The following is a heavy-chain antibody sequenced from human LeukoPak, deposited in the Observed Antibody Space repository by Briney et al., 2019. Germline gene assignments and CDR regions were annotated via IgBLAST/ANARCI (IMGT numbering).Heavy chain of an antibody. V-gene: IGHV4-59*12. J-gene: IGHJ4*02. CDR3: ARGSFGWLQYYFDY. CDR1: GGSISSYY. D-gene: IGHD5-24*01. Sequence: SETLSLTCTVSGGSISSYYWSWIRQPPGKGLEWIGYIYYSGSTNYNPSLKSRVTISVDTSKNQFSLKLSSVTAADTAVYYCARGSFGWLQYYFDYWGQGTLVTVSS. CDR2: IYYSGST.